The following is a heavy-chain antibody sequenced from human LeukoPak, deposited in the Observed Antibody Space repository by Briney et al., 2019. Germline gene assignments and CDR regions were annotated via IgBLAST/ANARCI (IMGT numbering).Heavy chain of an antibody. CDR1: GGSISSSSYY. CDR2: IYYSGST. V-gene: IGHV4-39*07. D-gene: IGHD6-13*01. CDR3: ARVVIAAAGTRTFDY. Sequence: KPSETLSLTCTVSGGSISSSSYYWGWIRQPPGKGLEWIGSIYYSGSTYYNPPLKSRVTISVDTSKNQFSLKLSSVTAADTAVYYCARVVIAAAGTRTFDYWGQGTLVTVSS. J-gene: IGHJ4*02.